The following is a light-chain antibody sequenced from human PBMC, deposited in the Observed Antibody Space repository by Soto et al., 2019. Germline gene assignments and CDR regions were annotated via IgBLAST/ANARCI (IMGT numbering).Light chain of an antibody. J-gene: IGLJ1*01. V-gene: IGLV2-14*01. CDR2: DVS. CDR3: SLYISSTSYV. CDR1: SSDVGGYNY. Sequence: QSALTQPASVSGSPGQSITISCTGTSSDVGGYNYVSWYQQHPGKAPKLMIYDVSNRPSGLSNRFSGSKSGNTASLTISGLEAEDEADYYCSLYISSTSYVFGTGTEVTVL.